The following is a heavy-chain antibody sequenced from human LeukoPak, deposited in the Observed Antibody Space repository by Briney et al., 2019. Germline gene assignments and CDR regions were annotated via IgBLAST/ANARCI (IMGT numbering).Heavy chain of an antibody. V-gene: IGHV4-61*02. J-gene: IGHJ5*02. CDR1: GGSISSDDYH. CDR2: IYPSGNT. CDR3: ARVFGGPVSRRFDP. Sequence: SETLSLTCTVSGGSISSDDYHCSWVRQPAGKGLGWIGRIYPSGNTNYNPSLKSRVTISVDTSKNRFSLKLSSVTAADTAMYYCARVFGGPVSRRFDPWGQGTLVTVSS. D-gene: IGHD4-23*01.